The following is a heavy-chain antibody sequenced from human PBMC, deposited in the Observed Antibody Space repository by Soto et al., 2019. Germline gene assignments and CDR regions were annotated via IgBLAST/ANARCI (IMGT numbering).Heavy chain of an antibody. CDR3: ARDQPGYSYGYGLGY. Sequence: EVQLVESGGGLVKPGGSLRLSCAASGFTFSSYSMNWVRQAPGKGLEWVSSISSSSSYIYYADSVKGRFTISRDNAKNSLYLQMSSRRGEDTDVYYCARDQPGYSYGYGLGYWGQGTLVTVSS. CDR2: ISSSSSYI. J-gene: IGHJ4*02. CDR1: GFTFSSYS. D-gene: IGHD5-18*01. V-gene: IGHV3-21*01.